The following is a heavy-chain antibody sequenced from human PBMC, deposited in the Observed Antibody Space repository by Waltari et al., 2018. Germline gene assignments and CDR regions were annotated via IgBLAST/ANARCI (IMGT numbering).Heavy chain of an antibody. D-gene: IGHD3-3*01. V-gene: IGHV3-23*02. J-gene: IGHJ5*02. CDR1: GFTFSTYV. CDR2: ISAKCDST. Sequence: EVRVLESGGDWVEPGGSLRLSCDAPGFTFSTYVMSWVRQAPGKGLEWVAGISAKCDSTVCGECVKGLFTITRDISENRLSMQMNSLRAQDSAIYYCAKGDDAFWCGQNWYDAWGQGTHVTVAS. CDR3: AKGDDAFWCGQNWYDA.